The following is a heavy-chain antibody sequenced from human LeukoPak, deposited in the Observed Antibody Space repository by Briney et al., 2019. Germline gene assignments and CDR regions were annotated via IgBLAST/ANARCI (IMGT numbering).Heavy chain of an antibody. J-gene: IGHJ4*02. CDR2: IVVGSGNT. CDR3: ARAIGYSYGSAY. D-gene: IGHD5-18*01. V-gene: IGHV1-58*01. CDR1: GFTFTSSA. Sequence: SVKVSCKASGFTFTSSAVQWVRQARGQRLEWIGWIVVGSGNTNYAQKFQGRVTITADESTSTAYMELSSLRSEDTAVYYCARAIGYSYGSAYWGQGTLVTVSS.